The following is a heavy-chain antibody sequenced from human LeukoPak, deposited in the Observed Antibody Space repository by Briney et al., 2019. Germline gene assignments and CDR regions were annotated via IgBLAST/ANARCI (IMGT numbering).Heavy chain of an antibody. V-gene: IGHV4-30-2*01. J-gene: IGHJ3*02. CDR2: IYHSGST. Sequence: SETLSLTCAVSGVSISSGDYSWSWIRQPPGKGLEWIGYIYHSGSTYYNPSLKSRVTVSVDRSKNQFPLKLSSVTAADTAVYYCARGTVTADDAFYIWGQGTMVTVSS. CDR1: GVSISSGDYS. D-gene: IGHD2-21*02. CDR3: ARGTVTADDAFYI.